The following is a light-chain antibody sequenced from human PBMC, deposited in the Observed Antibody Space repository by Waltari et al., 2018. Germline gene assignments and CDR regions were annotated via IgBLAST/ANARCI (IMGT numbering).Light chain of an antibody. J-gene: IGKJ3*01. CDR2: YAS. CDR3: QQYNSVPFT. V-gene: IGKV1-16*01. CDR1: QGISSY. Sequence: DIQMTQSPSSLSASVGDTVTITCRASQGISSYLAWYQQKPGKAPKPLIYYASNLESGVPSMFSGSGSGTEFTLTISSLQPEDFATYYCQQYNSVPFTFGPGTKLDIK.